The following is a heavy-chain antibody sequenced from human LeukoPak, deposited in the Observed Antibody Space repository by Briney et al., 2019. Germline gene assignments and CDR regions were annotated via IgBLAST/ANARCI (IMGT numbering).Heavy chain of an antibody. Sequence: SETLSLTCTVSGGSISSYYWSWIRQPPGKGLEWIGYIYYSGSTNYNPSLKSRVTISVDTSKDQFSLKLSSVTAADTAVYYCARVRRTITRHQYCSSTSCYTYNWFDPWGQGTLVTVSS. CDR1: GGSISSYY. D-gene: IGHD2-2*01. CDR3: ARVRRTITRHQYCSSTSCYTYNWFDP. J-gene: IGHJ5*02. V-gene: IGHV4-59*01. CDR2: IYYSGST.